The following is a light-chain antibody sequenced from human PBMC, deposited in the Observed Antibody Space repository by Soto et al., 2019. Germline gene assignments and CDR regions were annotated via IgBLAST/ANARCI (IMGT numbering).Light chain of an antibody. CDR1: QSVSSN. J-gene: IGKJ1*01. CDR3: QQYGSSGT. CDR2: GAS. Sequence: EIVMTQSPATLSVSPGERATLSCRASQSVSSNLAWYQQKPGQAPRPLIYGASTRATGIPARFSGSGSGTDFSLTISSLEPEDFAVYYCQQYGSSGTFGQGTKGDIK. V-gene: IGKV3-15*01.